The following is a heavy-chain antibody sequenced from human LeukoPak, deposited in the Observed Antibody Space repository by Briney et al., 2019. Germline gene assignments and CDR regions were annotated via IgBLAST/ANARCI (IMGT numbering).Heavy chain of an antibody. CDR2: IFYSGST. V-gene: IGHV4-59*11. CDR3: ASWFTNWNYDY. CDR1: GGSINSHY. D-gene: IGHD1-7*01. Sequence: PSETLSLTCTVSGGSINSHYWSWIRQPPGKGLEWIGYIFYSGSTNYNPSLKSRVTISVDRSKNQFSLKLSSVTAADTAVYYCASWFTNWNYDYWGQGTLVTVSS. J-gene: IGHJ4*02.